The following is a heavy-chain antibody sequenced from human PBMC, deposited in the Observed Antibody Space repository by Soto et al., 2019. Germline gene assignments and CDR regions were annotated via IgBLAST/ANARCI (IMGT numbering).Heavy chain of an antibody. CDR1: GFTFDDYA. CDR2: ISWNSGSI. V-gene: IGHV3-9*01. J-gene: IGHJ4*02. D-gene: IGHD5-12*01. CDR3: AKDIRSGYDQERAFDY. Sequence: GGSLRLSCAASGFTFDDYAMHWVRQAPGKGLEWVSGISWNSGSIGYADSVKGRFTISRDNAKNSLYLQMNSLRAEDTALYYCAKDIRSGYDQERAFDYWGQGTLVTVSS.